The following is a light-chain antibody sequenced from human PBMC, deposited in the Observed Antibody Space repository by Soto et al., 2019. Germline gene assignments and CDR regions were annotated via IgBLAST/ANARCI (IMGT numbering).Light chain of an antibody. Sequence: QSVLTQPASVSGSPEPSITISCTGTSSDVGTYNHISWYHQHPGKAPKLMIYEASTRPSGVSNRFSGCRSGYTASLTISGLQAEDEADYYCCSYAGGGTDKDVFGTGTKLTVL. CDR2: EAS. V-gene: IGLV2-23*01. CDR3: CSYAGGGTDKDV. J-gene: IGLJ1*01. CDR1: SSDVGTYNH.